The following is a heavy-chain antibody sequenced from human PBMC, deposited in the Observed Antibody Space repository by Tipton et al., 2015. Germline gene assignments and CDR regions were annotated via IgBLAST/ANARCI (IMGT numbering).Heavy chain of an antibody. Sequence: SLRLSCAASGFTFTNYWMHWVRRAPGKGLVWVSRVNSDGSSTSYAESVKGRFTISRDNAKNTLYLQMNSLRAEDTAVYYCVISMITFGGHWGQGTLVTVSS. D-gene: IGHD3-16*01. CDR1: GFTFTNYW. V-gene: IGHV3-74*01. CDR2: VNSDGSST. J-gene: IGHJ4*02. CDR3: VISMITFGGH.